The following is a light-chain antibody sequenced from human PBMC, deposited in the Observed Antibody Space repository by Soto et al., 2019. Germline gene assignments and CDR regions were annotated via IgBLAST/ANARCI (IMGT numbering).Light chain of an antibody. CDR1: QSVGSN. CDR2: GAS. J-gene: IGKJ1*01. Sequence: IVMTQSPATLSVSPGERATLSCRASQSVGSNLAWYPQKPGQAPRLLIYGASTRATGIPARFSGSGSGTEFTLTISSLQSEDFAIYFCQQYNNWPPDRTFGQGTKVEIK. CDR3: QQYNNWPPDRT. V-gene: IGKV3-15*01.